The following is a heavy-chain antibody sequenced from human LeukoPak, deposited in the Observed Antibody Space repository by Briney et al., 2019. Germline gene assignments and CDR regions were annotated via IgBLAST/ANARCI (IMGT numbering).Heavy chain of an antibody. CDR3: ARVSGYSYGFWFDP. CDR1: GFTFSSYG. J-gene: IGHJ5*02. D-gene: IGHD5-18*01. Sequence: GGSLRLSCAASGFTFSSYGMHWVRQAPGKGLEWVAFIRYDGSNKYYADSVKGRFTISRDNAKNSLYLQMNSLRAEDTAVYYCARVSGYSYGFWFDPWGQGTLVTVSS. V-gene: IGHV3-30*02. CDR2: IRYDGSNK.